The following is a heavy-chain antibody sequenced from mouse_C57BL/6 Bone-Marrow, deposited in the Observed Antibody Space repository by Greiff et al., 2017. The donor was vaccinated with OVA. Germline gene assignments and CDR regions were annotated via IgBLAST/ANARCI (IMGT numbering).Heavy chain of an antibody. Sequence: EVQLVASGGGLVQPGGSLKLSCAASGFTFSDYYMYWVRQTPEKRLAWVAYISNGGGSTYYPDTVKGRFTISRDNAKNTLYLQMSRLKSEDTAMYYCAREGGLLRSYFDYWGQGTTLTVSS. D-gene: IGHD1-1*01. V-gene: IGHV5-12*01. CDR1: GFTFSDYY. CDR2: ISNGGGST. CDR3: AREGGLLRSYFDY. J-gene: IGHJ2*01.